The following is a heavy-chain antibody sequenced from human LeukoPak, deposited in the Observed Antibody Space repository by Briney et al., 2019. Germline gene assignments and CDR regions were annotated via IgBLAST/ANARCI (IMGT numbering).Heavy chain of an antibody. J-gene: IGHJ5*02. CDR1: GFTFSSYS. CDR2: ISSSSSYI. Sequence: GGSLRLSCAASGFTFSSYSMNWVRQAPGKGLEWVSSISSSSSYIYYADSVKGRFTISRDNAKNSLYLQMNSLRAEDTAVYYCARDRLVGYSSSRDKDWFDPWGQGTLVTVSS. V-gene: IGHV3-21*04. D-gene: IGHD6-13*01. CDR3: ARDRLVGYSSSRDKDWFDP.